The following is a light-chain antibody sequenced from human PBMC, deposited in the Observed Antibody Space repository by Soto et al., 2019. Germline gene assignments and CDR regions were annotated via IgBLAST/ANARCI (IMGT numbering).Light chain of an antibody. CDR3: QQYGSSPPIT. V-gene: IGKV3-20*01. J-gene: IGKJ5*01. CDR1: QAISGNY. Sequence: EIVLTQSPGTLSFXPXXXXSXXXRAIQAISGNYLAWYQHKPGQAPRLLMYGASSRATGIPDRFSGSGSGTDFTLTISRLEPEDFAVYYCQQYGSSPPITFGQGTRLEI. CDR2: GAS.